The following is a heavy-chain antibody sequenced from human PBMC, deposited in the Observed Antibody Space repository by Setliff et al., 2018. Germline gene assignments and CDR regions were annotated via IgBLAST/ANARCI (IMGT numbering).Heavy chain of an antibody. CDR2: IYYSGST. D-gene: IGHD3-10*01. CDR3: ARRGYYYGWGDSNAFDI. V-gene: IGHV4-39*01. CDR1: GGSISSSSYY. Sequence: SETLSLTCTVSGGSISSSSYYWGWIRQPPGKGLEWIGSIYYSGSTYYNPSLKSRVTISVDTSKNQFSLKLTSVTAADTAVYYCARRGYYYGWGDSNAFDIWGQGTMVTVSS. J-gene: IGHJ3*02.